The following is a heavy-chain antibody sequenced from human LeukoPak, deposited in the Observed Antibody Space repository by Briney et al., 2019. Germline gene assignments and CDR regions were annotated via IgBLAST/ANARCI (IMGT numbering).Heavy chain of an antibody. J-gene: IGHJ3*02. V-gene: IGHV3-23*01. D-gene: IGHD6-19*01. CDR2: ISKSGDST. Sequence: GGSLRLSCAASGFSFSSYAMSWVRQAPGKGLEWVSAISKSGDSTFYADSVKGRFIISRDNSQNTLYVQMNSLRAEDTAVYYCAKDQGYSSAWYSRDGFDMWGQGTMVTVSS. CDR3: AKDQGYSSAWYSRDGFDM. CDR1: GFSFSSYA.